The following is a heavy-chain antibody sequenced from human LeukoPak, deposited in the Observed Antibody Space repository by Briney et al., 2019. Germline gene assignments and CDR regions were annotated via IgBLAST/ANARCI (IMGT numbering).Heavy chain of an antibody. CDR3: AKDRGDYLPYFDY. J-gene: IGHJ4*02. CDR1: GFTFNAYA. Sequence: GGSLRLSCAASGFTFNAYAIHWVRQAPGKGLEWVAFIRKDGNNENYADSVKGRFTISRDNSKNTLYLQMNSLQTEDTAVYYCAKDRGDYLPYFDYWGQGTLVTVSS. CDR2: IRKDGNNE. V-gene: IGHV3-30*02. D-gene: IGHD2-21*02.